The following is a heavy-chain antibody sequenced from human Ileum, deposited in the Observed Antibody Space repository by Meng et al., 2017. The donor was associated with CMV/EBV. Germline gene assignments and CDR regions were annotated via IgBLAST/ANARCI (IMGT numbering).Heavy chain of an antibody. J-gene: IGHJ4*02. CDR3: ARNYGSGNWNFFHY. CDR1: GGSISNYY. V-gene: IGHV4-4*07. CDR2: IYTSGTT. D-gene: IGHD3-10*01. Sequence: QLQQSRPVLVKTPATLSLTCYGSGGSISNYYWSSIRQPAGKGLEWIAHIYTSGTTNYNPSLKSRVTMSVDTSRNQFSLKLTSVTAADTAVYYCARNYGSGNWNFFHYWGQGTLVTVSS.